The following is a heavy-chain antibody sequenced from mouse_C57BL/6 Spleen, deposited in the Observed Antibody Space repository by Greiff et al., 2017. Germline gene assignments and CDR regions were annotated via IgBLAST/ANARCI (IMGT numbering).Heavy chain of an antibody. CDR3: ALRRSSYYYAMDY. V-gene: IGHV1-69*01. Sequence: QVQLQQPGAELVMPGASVKLSCKASGYTFTSYWMHWVKQRPGQGLEWIGEIDPSDSYTNYNQKFKGKSTLTVDKSSSTAYMQLSSLTSEDSAVYYCALRRSSYYYAMDYWGQGTSVTVSS. CDR2: IDPSDSYT. D-gene: IGHD2-12*01. J-gene: IGHJ4*01. CDR1: GYTFTSYW.